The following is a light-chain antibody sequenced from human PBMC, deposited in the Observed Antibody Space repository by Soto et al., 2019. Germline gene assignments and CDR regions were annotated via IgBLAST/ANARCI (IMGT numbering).Light chain of an antibody. Sequence: DIQMTQSPSTLSASVGDRVTITCRASQSISGWLAWYQQNPGKAPKLLIYDVSSLESGVPTRFSGSGSGTEFTLAIRRLQPDDFSTYYCQKYNSYPWTFGQGTKVEIK. CDR3: QKYNSYPWT. CDR1: QSISGW. V-gene: IGKV1-5*01. CDR2: DVS. J-gene: IGKJ1*01.